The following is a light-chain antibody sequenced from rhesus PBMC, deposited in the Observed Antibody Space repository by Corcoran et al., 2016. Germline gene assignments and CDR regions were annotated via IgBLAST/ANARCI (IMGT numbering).Light chain of an antibody. V-gene: IGKV2S9*01. J-gene: IGKJ1*01. CDR2: QVS. CDR1: QSLVHSDGKTY. CDR3: VQTPHWPRT. Sequence: DVVMIQSPLSLPVTPGQPASIPCRSSQSLVHSDGKTYLIWLQQKPGQPPRRLIYQVSNRDSGVPARFSGSGAGTDFPLTIRRVEAEDVGVSSCVQTPHWPRTFGQGTKVEIK.